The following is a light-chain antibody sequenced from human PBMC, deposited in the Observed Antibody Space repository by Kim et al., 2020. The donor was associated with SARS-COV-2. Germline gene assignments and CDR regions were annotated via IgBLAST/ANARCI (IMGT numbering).Light chain of an antibody. CDR1: KLGDKY. V-gene: IGLV3-1*01. CDR3: QAWDSSTAV. J-gene: IGLJ3*02. Sequence: VSPGQTASITCSGDKLGDKYACWYQQKPRQSPVLVIYQDSKWPSGIPERFSGSNSGNTATLTISGTQAMDEADYYCQAWDSSTAVFGGGTQLTVL. CDR2: QDS.